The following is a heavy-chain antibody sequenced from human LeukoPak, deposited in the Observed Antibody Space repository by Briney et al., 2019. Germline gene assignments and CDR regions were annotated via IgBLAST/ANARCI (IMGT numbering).Heavy chain of an antibody. J-gene: IGHJ5*02. CDR3: ARESPTYYYDSSGLFDP. CDR2: IYTSGST. Sequence: SQTLSLTCTVSGGSISSGSYYWSWIRQPAGKGLEWIGRIYTSGSTNYNPSLKSRVTISVGTSKNQFSLKLSSVTAADTAVYYCARESPTYYYDSSGLFDPWGQGTLVTVSS. V-gene: IGHV4-61*02. CDR1: GGSISSGSYY. D-gene: IGHD3-22*01.